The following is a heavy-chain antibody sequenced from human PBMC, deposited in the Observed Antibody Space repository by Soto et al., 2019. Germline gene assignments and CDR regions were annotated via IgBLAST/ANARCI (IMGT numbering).Heavy chain of an antibody. CDR2: IIHNLGIA. Sequence: QVQLVQSGAEVKKPGSSVKVSCKASGGTFSSYTISWVRHAPGQVLEWMGRIIHNLGIANYAQKLQGRVRITAENSTRTAYMELSSLRSEDTAVYYWARSSGYYGMDVWGQGTTVTVSS. CDR1: GGTFSSYT. CDR3: ARSSGYYGMDV. J-gene: IGHJ6*02. D-gene: IGHD6-19*01. V-gene: IGHV1-69*02.